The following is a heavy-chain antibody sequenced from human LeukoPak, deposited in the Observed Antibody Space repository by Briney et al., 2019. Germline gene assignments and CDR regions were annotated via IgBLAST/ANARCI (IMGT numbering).Heavy chain of an antibody. V-gene: IGHV4-4*07. J-gene: IGHJ4*02. CDR1: GGSISSDY. CDR2: INTSGST. D-gene: IGHD1-26*01. Sequence: SETLSLTCTVSGGSISSDYWSWIRQPPGKGLEYIGRINTSGSTNYNPSLKSRVTMSAGTSRNQFSLKLSSVSAADTAMYYCARCRGGSCHYFDYWGQGTLVTVSS. CDR3: ARCRGGSCHYFDY.